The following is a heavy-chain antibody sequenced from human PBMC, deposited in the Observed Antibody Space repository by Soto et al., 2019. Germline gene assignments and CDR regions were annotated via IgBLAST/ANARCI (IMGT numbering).Heavy chain of an antibody. Sequence: GSLRLSCAASGFPFSSYAMHWVRQAPGKGLEWVAVIWYDGSKKFYADSVKGRFTISRDDSKNTHYLQMNSLRAENTAVYYCARENSGMDVWGQGTTVTVSS. CDR3: ARENSGMDV. J-gene: IGHJ6*02. CDR1: GFPFSSYA. CDR2: IWYDGSKK. V-gene: IGHV3-33*01.